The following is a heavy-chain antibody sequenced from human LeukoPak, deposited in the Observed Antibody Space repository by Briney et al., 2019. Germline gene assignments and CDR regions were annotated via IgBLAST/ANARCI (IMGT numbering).Heavy chain of an antibody. CDR2: LWYDGANK. D-gene: IGHD3-9*01. CDR3: AREEVYDILTGYYLNGMDV. CDR1: GFTFSSYG. Sequence: GGSLRLSCAASGFTFSSYGMHWVRQAPGKGLEWVAVLWYDGANKYYADSVKGRFTISRDNSKNTLYLQMNSLRAEDTAVYYCAREEVYDILTGYYLNGMDVWGQGTTVTVSS. J-gene: IGHJ6*02. V-gene: IGHV3-33*01.